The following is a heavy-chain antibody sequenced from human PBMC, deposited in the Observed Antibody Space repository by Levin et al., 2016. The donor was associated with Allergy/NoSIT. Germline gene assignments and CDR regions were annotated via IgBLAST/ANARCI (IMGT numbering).Heavy chain of an antibody. CDR1: GDSISSDGYY. CDR2: IFHSGGT. V-gene: IGHV4-39*07. CDR3: ARDGKYYDSGNSDS. Sequence: SETLSLTCTVSGDSISSDGYYWGWIRQPPGKGLEWIGNIFHSGGTYYNPSLKSRVTISIDTSKNQFSLKLSSVTAADTAVYYCARDGKYYDSGNSDSWGQGTLVTVSS. J-gene: IGHJ5*01. D-gene: IGHD3-10*01.